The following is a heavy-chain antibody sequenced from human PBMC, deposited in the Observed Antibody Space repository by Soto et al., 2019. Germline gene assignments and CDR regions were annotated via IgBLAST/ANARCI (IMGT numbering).Heavy chain of an antibody. D-gene: IGHD5-12*01. V-gene: IGHV4-59*01. CDR3: ARDLTTRSGYVYMAV. CDR1: GGCISSYY. CDR2: IYYSGST. Sequence: PSETLSLTCTVSGGCISSYYWSGIRQPPGKGLEWIGYIYYSGSTNYNPSLKSRVTISVDTSKNQFSLKLSSVTAADTAVYYCARDLTTRSGYVYMAVWGKGPTVTVSS. J-gene: IGHJ6*03.